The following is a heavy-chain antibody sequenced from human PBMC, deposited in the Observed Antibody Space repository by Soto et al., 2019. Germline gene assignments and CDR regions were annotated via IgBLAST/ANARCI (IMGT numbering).Heavy chain of an antibody. Sequence: PSETLSLTFTASGGSISSYYWSWIRQPPGKGLEWIGYIYYSGSTNYNPSLKSRVTISVDTSKNQFSLRLSSRTGADTAMYYCARGRPWELYDYWGQGALVTVSS. J-gene: IGHJ4*02. CDR2: IYYSGST. D-gene: IGHD1-26*01. V-gene: IGHV4-59*01. CDR1: GGSISSYY. CDR3: ARGRPWELYDY.